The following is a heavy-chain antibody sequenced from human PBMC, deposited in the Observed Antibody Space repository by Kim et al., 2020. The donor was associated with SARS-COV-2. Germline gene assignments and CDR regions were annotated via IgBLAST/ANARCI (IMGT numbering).Heavy chain of an antibody. D-gene: IGHD3-10*01. V-gene: IGHV6-1*01. Sequence: AVSVKSRITINPDTSKNQFSLQLNSVTPEDTAVYYCARVTVQGVYDAFDIWGQGTMVTVSS. J-gene: IGHJ3*02. CDR3: ARVTVQGVYDAFDI.